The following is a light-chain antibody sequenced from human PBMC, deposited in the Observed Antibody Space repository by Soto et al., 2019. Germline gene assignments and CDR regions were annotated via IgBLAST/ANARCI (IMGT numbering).Light chain of an antibody. V-gene: IGKV3-11*01. CDR3: QHRAGWPPALT. J-gene: IGKJ4*01. CDR2: DAS. CDR1: QTVSNY. Sequence: EIVLTQSPATLSLSPGERATLSCRASQTVSNYLAWYQQKTGQAPRLLIYDASERATGIPARFSGSGSGTDFTLTISSLEPEDFAVYFCQHRAGWPPALTFGGGTKVDIK.